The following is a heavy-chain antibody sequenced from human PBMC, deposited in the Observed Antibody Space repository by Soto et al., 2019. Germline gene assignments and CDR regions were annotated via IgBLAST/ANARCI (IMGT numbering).Heavy chain of an antibody. CDR2: IVVGSGNT. CDR3: AAEIGGSYYGGHAFDI. V-gene: IGHV1-58*01. J-gene: IGHJ3*02. CDR1: GFTFTSSA. Sequence: SVKVSCKASGFTFTSSAVQWVRQARGQRLEWIGWIVVGSGNTNYAQKFQERVTITRDMSTSTAYMELSSLRSEDTAVYYCAAEIGGSYYGGHAFDIWGQGTMVTVSS. D-gene: IGHD1-26*01.